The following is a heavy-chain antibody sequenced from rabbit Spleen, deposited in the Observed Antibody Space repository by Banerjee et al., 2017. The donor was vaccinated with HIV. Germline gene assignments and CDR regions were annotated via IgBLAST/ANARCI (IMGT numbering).Heavy chain of an antibody. CDR3: VRGASSSGYYSL. Sequence: QQQLMESGGGLVQPGGSLKLSCKASGFDFSSYGVSWVRQAPGKGLEWIGYIDPLFGTTYYANWVNGRFPISSHNAQNTLYLQLNSLTAADTATYFCVRGASSSGYYSLWGPGTLVTVS. J-gene: IGHJ6*01. V-gene: IGHV1S47*01. D-gene: IGHD1-1*01. CDR1: GFDFSSYG. CDR2: IDPLFGTT.